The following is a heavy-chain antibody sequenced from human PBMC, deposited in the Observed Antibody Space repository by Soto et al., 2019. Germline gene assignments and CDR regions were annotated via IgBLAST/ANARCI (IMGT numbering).Heavy chain of an antibody. J-gene: IGHJ6*03. CDR3: ARPEGDYFYNHMDV. V-gene: IGHV3-23*01. CDR1: GFTFSSYA. Sequence: PGGSPRLSCAASGFTFSSYAMSWVRQAPGKGLEWVSAISGSGGGAFYADSVKGRFTISRDNSKNTLYLEMRSLRAEDSAVYYCARPEGDYFYNHMDVWGKGTTVTVSS. CDR2: ISGSGGGA. D-gene: IGHD3-16*01.